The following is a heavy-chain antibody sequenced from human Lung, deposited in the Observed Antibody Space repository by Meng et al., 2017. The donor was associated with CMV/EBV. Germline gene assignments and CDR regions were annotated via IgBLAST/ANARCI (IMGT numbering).Heavy chain of an antibody. CDR3: AKDLGRDAYYDFWSGPPPPGFDD. V-gene: IGHV3-30*02. CDR2: IRYDGSNK. CDR1: GFTFSSYG. J-gene: IGHJ4*02. Sequence: GESXKISCAASGFTFSSYGMHWVRQAPGKGLEWVAFIRYDGSNKYYADSVKGRFTISRDNSKNTLYLQMNSLRAEDTAVYYCAKDLGRDAYYDFWSGPPPPGFDDXGQGXLVTVSS. D-gene: IGHD3-3*01.